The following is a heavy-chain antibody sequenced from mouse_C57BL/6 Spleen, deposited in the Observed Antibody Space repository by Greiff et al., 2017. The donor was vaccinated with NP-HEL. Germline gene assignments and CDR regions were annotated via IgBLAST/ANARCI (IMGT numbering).Heavy chain of an antibody. CDR3: ARVMVTTSGFAY. Sequence: VQLQQPGAELVRPGSSVKLSCKASGYTFTSYWMDWVKQRPGQGLEWIGNIYPSDSETHYNQKFKDKATLTVDKSSSTAYMQLSSLTSEDSAVYDCARVMVTTSGFAYWGQGTLVTVSA. D-gene: IGHD2-2*01. CDR2: IYPSDSET. V-gene: IGHV1-61*01. J-gene: IGHJ3*01. CDR1: GYTFTSYW.